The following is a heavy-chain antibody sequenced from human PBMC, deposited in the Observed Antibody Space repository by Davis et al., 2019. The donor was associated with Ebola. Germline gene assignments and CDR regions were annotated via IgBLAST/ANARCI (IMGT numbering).Heavy chain of an antibody. V-gene: IGHV4-39*02. CDR1: GGSISSSSYY. CDR3: ARDDGYYGSGSYRARGRDYYYYGMDV. Sequence: SETLSLTCTVSGGSISSSSYYWGWIRQPPGKGLEWIGSIYYSGSTYYNPSLKSRVTISVDTSKNQFSLKLSSVTAADTAVYYCARDDGYYGSGSYRARGRDYYYYGMDVWGKGTTVTVSS. J-gene: IGHJ6*04. D-gene: IGHD3-10*01. CDR2: IYYSGST.